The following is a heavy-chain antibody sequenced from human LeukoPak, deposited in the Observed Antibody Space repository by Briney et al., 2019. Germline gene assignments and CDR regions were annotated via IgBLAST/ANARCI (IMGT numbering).Heavy chain of an antibody. J-gene: IGHJ6*02. V-gene: IGHV4-34*01. D-gene: IGHD4-11*01. CDR3: ARDRYSNSFYYYYAMDV. CDR2: INHRGST. CDR1: GGSFSGQY. Sequence: AETLSLTCAVFGGSFSGQYWSWIRQPPGKGLEWIGEINHRGSTTYNPSLKGRVTISVDTSKSQFSLKVRSLTAADTAVYYCARDRYSNSFYYYYAMDVWGQGTTVTVSS.